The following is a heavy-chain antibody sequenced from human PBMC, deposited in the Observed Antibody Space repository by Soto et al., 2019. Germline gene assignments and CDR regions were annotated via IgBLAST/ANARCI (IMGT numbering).Heavy chain of an antibody. CDR1: GDSVSSGNYY. CDR3: ARTDSRGFWAAWF. Sequence: PSETLSLTCSVSGDSVSSGNYYWSWMRQSPGKGLEWIGYVSNSANSNYNPSLRSRVTISVDTSKNQFSLKLSSVTAADTAVYHCARTDSRGFWAAWFWGQGILVTVSS. J-gene: IGHJ4*02. CDR2: VSNSANS. V-gene: IGHV4-61*01. D-gene: IGHD3-22*01.